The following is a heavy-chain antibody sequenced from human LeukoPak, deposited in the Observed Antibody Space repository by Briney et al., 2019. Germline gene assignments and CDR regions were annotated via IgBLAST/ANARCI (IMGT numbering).Heavy chain of an antibody. CDR2: IYSSGST. J-gene: IGHJ3*02. CDR3: ARGPYYYGGSAFDI. V-gene: IGHV4-61*02. CDR1: GGSISSGSYY. D-gene: IGHD3-10*01. Sequence: PSETLSLTCTVSGGSISSGSYYWSWIRQPAGKGLEWIGRIYSSGSTNYNPSLKSRVTISVHTSRNQFSLKLSSVTAADTAVYYCARGPYYYGGSAFDIWGKGTMVTVFS.